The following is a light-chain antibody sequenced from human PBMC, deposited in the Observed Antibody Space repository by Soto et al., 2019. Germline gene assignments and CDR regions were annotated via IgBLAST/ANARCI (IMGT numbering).Light chain of an antibody. CDR1: RSVSSY. CDR2: DAS. CDR3: QHYNSYSEA. Sequence: EIVLTHSPATLSLSPWERATLSFSASRSVSSYLAWYHQRPGQAPRLLIYDASRRATGIPDRFSGSGSGTDFTLTISSLQPEDFATYYCQHYNSYSEAFGQGTKVDIK. V-gene: IGKV3-11*01. J-gene: IGKJ1*01.